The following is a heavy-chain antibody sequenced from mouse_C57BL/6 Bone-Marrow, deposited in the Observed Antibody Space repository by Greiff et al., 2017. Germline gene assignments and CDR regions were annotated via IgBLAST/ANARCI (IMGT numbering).Heavy chain of an antibody. CDR3: ARLSMVTHYFDY. V-gene: IGHV5-6*01. Sequence: EVKLVESGGDLVKPGGSLKLSCAASGFTFSSYGMSWVRQTPDKRLEWVATISSGGSYTYYPDSVKGRFTISRDSAKNTLYLQMSSLKSEDTAMYYCARLSMVTHYFDYWGQGTTLTVSS. J-gene: IGHJ2*01. D-gene: IGHD2-2*01. CDR1: GFTFSSYG. CDR2: ISSGGSYT.